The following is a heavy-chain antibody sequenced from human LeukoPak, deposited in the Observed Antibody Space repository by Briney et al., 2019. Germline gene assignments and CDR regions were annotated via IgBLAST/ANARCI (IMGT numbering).Heavy chain of an antibody. CDR3: ARDHQWVFDY. J-gene: IGHJ4*02. CDR2: INPSGGST. V-gene: IGHV1-46*01. D-gene: IGHD1-26*01. Sequence: RASVTVSFTASGYTFTSYYMHWVRQAPGPGLEWMGIINPSGGSTSYAQKFQGRVTMTRDTSTSTVYMELSSLRSEDTAVYYCARDHQWVFDYWGQGTLVTVSS. CDR1: GYTFTSYY.